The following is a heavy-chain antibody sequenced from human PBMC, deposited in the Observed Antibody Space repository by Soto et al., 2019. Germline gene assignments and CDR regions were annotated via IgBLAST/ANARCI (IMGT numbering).Heavy chain of an antibody. CDR3: ARDLSGGEDYRYYSLDV. J-gene: IGHJ6*02. CDR2: IYYSGGT. V-gene: IGHV4-61*01. Sequence: SETLSLTCTVSGGSVSSGNYYWSWIRQPPGKGLEWIGYIYYSGGTNYNPSLESRVTISLDTSKSQFSLKMSSVTAADTAVYYCARDLSGGEDYRYYSLDVWGQGTTVTVS. CDR1: GGSVSSGNYY. D-gene: IGHD5-12*01.